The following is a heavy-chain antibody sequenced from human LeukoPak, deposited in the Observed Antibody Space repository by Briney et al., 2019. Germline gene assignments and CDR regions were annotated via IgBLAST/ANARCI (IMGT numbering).Heavy chain of an antibody. CDR1: GGSISGSSYY. J-gene: IGHJ4*02. CDR2: IYYSGST. CDR3: ARVKSYWRYFDY. D-gene: IGHD2/OR15-2a*01. V-gene: IGHV4-39*07. Sequence: PSETLSLTCTVSGGSISGSSYYWGWIRQPPGKGLEWIGSIYYSGSTYYNPSLKSRVTISVDTSKNQFSLTLSSVTAADTAVYYCARVKSYWRYFDYWGRGTLVTVSS.